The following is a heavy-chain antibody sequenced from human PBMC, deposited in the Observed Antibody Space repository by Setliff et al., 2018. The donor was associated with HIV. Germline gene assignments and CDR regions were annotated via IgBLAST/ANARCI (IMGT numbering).Heavy chain of an antibody. V-gene: IGHV3-23*01. Sequence: TGGSLRLSCAASGFTFKNFAMSWVRQSPGKGLEWVSGIIGSGVNTYNADSVKGRFTVSRDNSKSTVYLHMDNLRAEDTAVYFCARREYIYVPRAFDLWGQGTVVTVSS. CDR3: ARREYIYVPRAFDL. CDR1: GFTFKNFA. D-gene: IGHD5-18*01. J-gene: IGHJ3*01. CDR2: IIGSGVNT.